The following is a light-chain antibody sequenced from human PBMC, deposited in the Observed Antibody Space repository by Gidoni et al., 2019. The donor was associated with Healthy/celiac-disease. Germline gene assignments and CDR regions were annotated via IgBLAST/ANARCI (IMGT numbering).Light chain of an antibody. J-gene: IGKJ2*01. CDR1: QSISSY. CDR3: QQSYSTPPT. V-gene: IGKV1-39*01. Sequence: ILLTQHPSSLSSSVGDRVTITCRASQSISSYLNWYQQKPGKAPKLLIYAASSLQSGVPSKFSGSGSGTDFTLTISSLQPEDFATYYCQQSYSTPPTFXQXTKLEIK. CDR2: AAS.